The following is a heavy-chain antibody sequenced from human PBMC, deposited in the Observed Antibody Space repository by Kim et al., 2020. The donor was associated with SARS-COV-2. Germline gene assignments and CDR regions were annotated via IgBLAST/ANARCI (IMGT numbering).Heavy chain of an antibody. Sequence: GGSLRLSCATTRFNFSNYAMTWVRQAPGKGLEWVSRISESGTNTFYADSVKGRFTISRDNSKKTLYLQMSSTGADDAALYYCAKRYYYGFGYF. CDR3: AKRYYYGFGYF. CDR1: RFNFSNYA. V-gene: IGHV3-23*01. D-gene: IGHD3-10*01. J-gene: IGHJ2*01. CDR2: ISESGTNT.